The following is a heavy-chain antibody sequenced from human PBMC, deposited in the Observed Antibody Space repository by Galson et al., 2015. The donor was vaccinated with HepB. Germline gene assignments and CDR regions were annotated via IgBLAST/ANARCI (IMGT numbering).Heavy chain of an antibody. V-gene: IGHV4-4*02. J-gene: IGHJ6*03. D-gene: IGHD2-2*02. CDR1: GGSISSSNW. Sequence: ETLSLTCAVSGGSISSSNWWSWVRQPPGKGLEWIGEIYHSGSTNYNPSLKSRVTISVDKSKNQFSLKLSSVTAADTAVYYCARAVVVVPAAIPYYYYYMDVWGKGTTVTVSS. CDR3: ARAVVVVPAAIPYYYYYMDV. CDR2: IYHSGST.